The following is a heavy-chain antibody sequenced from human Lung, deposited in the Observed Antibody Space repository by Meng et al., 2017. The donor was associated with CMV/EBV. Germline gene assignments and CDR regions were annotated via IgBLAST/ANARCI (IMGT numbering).Heavy chain of an antibody. J-gene: IGHJ6*02. D-gene: IGHD6-13*01. CDR2: INPSGGST. CDR3: ARVLGQLVSPYGMDV. V-gene: IGHV1-46*01. Sequence: SCXASGYTLTNSYMHWVQQAPGQGLEWMGVINPSGGSTTYAQKFQGRLTMTRDTSTSTVYMEMSRLKSEDTAMYYCARVLGQLVSPYGMDVWGQGTXVNGAS. CDR1: GYTLTNSY.